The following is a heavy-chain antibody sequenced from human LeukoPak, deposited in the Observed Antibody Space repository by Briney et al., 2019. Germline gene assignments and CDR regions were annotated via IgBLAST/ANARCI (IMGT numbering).Heavy chain of an antibody. D-gene: IGHD2-21*01. CDR3: TTRKSI. Sequence: PSETLSLTCTVSGDSISSYYWSWVRQSPGKGLEWVGRIKNKTEGGTTDYAAPVKGRFTISRDDSANMLYLQMNSLKIEDTAVYYCTTRKSIWGQGTLVTVSS. V-gene: IGHV3-15*05. J-gene: IGHJ4*02. CDR2: IKNKTEGGTT. CDR1: GDSISSYY.